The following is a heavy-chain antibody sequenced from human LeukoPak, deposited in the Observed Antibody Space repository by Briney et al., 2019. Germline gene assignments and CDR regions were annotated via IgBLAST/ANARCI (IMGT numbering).Heavy chain of an antibody. Sequence: GGSLRLSCAASGFTFSSYWMSWVRQAPGKGLEWVANIKQDGSEKYYVDSVKGRFTISRDNAKNSLYLQMNSLRAEDTAVYYCARDSLYSSPTPDYWGQGTLVTVSS. CDR2: IKQDGSEK. D-gene: IGHD6-13*01. CDR3: ARDSLYSSPTPDY. J-gene: IGHJ4*02. V-gene: IGHV3-7*01. CDR1: GFTFSSYW.